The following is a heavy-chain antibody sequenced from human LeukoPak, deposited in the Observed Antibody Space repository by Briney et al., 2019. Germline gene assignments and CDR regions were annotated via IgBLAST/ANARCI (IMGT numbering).Heavy chain of an antibody. CDR2: ISSSSSYT. J-gene: IGHJ2*01. V-gene: IGHV3-11*05. CDR1: GFTFSDYY. CDR3: ARDGDYYDSSGYYYVGYFDL. D-gene: IGHD3-22*01. Sequence: GGSLRLSCAASGFTFSDYYMSWIRQAPGKGLEWVSDISSSSSYTNYADSVKGRFTISRDNAKNSLYLQMNSLRAEDTAVYYCARDGDYYDSSGYYYVGYFDLWGRGTLVTVSS.